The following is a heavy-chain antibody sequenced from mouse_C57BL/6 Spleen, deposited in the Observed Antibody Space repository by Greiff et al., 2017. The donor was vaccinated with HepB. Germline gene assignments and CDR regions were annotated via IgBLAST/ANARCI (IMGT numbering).Heavy chain of an antibody. CDR3: ASYYGSSSYAMDY. CDR2: IAPANGNT. V-gene: IGHV14-3*01. J-gene: IGHJ4*01. D-gene: IGHD1-1*01. Sequence: EVKVVESVAELVRPGASVKLSCTASGFNIKNTYMHWVKQRPEQGLEWIGRIAPANGNTNYAPKFQGKATITADTSSNTAYLQLSSLTSEDTAIYYCASYYGSSSYAMDYWGQGTSVTVSS. CDR1: GFNIKNTY.